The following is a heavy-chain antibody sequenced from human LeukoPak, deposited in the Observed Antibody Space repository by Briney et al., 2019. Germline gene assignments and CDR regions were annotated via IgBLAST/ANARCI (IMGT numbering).Heavy chain of an antibody. D-gene: IGHD1-1*01. CDR2: IRYDGSNK. J-gene: IGHJ4*02. Sequence: PGGSLRLSCAASGFTFSGYGMHWVRQAPGKGLEWVAFIRYDGSNKYYADSVKGRFTISRDNSKNTLYLQMNSLRAEDTAVYYCAKELYPRRNWNDGGFDYWDQGTLVTVSS. CDR3: AKELYPRRNWNDGGFDY. CDR1: GFTFSGYG. V-gene: IGHV3-30*02.